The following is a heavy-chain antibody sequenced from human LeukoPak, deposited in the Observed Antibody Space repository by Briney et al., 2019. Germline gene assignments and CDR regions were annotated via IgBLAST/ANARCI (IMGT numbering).Heavy chain of an antibody. V-gene: IGHV4/OR15-8*01. J-gene: IGHJ5*02. CDR2: VYHSGDA. CDR3: ARGRRSNYYGSGSYWAPNWFDP. Sequence: SETLSLTCVVSGDSISNNNWWSWVRQSPGKGLEWIGEVYHSGDANYNPSLKSRVTISVDTSKNQFSLKLSSVTAADTAVYYCARGRRSNYYGSGSYWAPNWFDPWGQGTLVTVSS. D-gene: IGHD3-10*01. CDR1: GDSISNNNW.